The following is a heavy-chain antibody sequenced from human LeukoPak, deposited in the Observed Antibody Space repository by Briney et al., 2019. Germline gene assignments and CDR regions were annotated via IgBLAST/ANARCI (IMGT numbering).Heavy chain of an antibody. V-gene: IGHV3-53*01. Sequence: GGSLRPSCAASGFTVSSNYMNWVRQAPGKGLEWVSVVSSGGDTYYADSVRGRFVISRDHSKNTLYLQMNGLRAEDTAVYYCARPNSSGWYGKYYFDYWGQGTLVTVSS. J-gene: IGHJ4*02. CDR1: GFTVSSNY. CDR3: ARPNSSGWYGKYYFDY. CDR2: VSSGGDT. D-gene: IGHD6-19*01.